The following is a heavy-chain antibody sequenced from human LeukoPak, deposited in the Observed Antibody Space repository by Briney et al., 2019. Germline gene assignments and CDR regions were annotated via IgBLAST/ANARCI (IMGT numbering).Heavy chain of an antibody. J-gene: IGHJ6*03. D-gene: IGHD3-22*01. CDR2: IYTSGST. Sequence: PSETLSLTCTVSGGSISTYYWSWIRQPAGKGLEWIGRIYTSGSTNYNPSLKSRVTMSVDTSKNQFSLKLSSVTAADTAVYYCARRGITMIVAHYMDVWGKGTTVTVSS. CDR1: GGSISTYY. CDR3: ARRGITMIVAHYMDV. V-gene: IGHV4-4*07.